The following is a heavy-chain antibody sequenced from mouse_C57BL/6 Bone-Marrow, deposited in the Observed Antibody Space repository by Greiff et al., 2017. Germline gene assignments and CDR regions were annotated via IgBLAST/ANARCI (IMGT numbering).Heavy chain of an antibody. CDR3: ARGDYYGSSYGAMDY. CDR1: GYTFTSYW. CDR2: IYPSDSET. Sequence: QVQLQQPGAELVRPGSSVKLSCKASGYTFTSYWMDWVKQRPGQGLEWIGNIYPSDSETHYNQKFKDKDTLTVDKSSSTAYMQLSSLTSEDSAVYYCARGDYYGSSYGAMDYWGQGTSVTVSS. D-gene: IGHD1-1*01. J-gene: IGHJ4*01. V-gene: IGHV1-61*01.